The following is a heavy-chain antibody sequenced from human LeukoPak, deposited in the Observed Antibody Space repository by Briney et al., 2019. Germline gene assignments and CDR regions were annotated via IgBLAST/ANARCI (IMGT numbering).Heavy chain of an antibody. CDR2: ISSGSSII. V-gene: IGHV3-48*01. CDR3: ARDLAWGAFDY. J-gene: IGHJ4*02. CDR1: GFIFNTYS. Sequence: GGSLRLSCAASGFIFNTYSMNWVRQAPGKGLEWVSYISSGSSIIYYADSVKGRFTISRDDSKSTLSLQMNSLRVEDTAVYYCARDLAWGAFDYWGQGTLVSVSS. D-gene: IGHD7-27*01.